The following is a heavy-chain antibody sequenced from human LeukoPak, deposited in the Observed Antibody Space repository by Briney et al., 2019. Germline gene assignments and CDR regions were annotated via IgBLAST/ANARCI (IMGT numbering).Heavy chain of an antibody. CDR2: ISAYNGNT. V-gene: IGHV1-18*01. CDR1: GYTFTSYG. D-gene: IGHD4-17*01. J-gene: IGHJ4*02. Sequence: ASVKVSCKASGYTFTSYGISWVRQAPGQGLEWMGWISAYNGNTNYAQKLQGRVTMTTDTSTSTAYMELRSLRSDDTAVYYCARGSSNDYGDSPVDYWGQGTLVTVSS. CDR3: ARGSSNDYGDSPVDY.